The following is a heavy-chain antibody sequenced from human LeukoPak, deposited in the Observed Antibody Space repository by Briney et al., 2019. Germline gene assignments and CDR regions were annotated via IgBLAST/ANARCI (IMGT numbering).Heavy chain of an antibody. CDR2: IYTSGST. D-gene: IGHD1-26*01. CDR3: ARALVGGDFDY. CDR1: GCSISSGSYY. J-gene: IGHJ4*02. Sequence: SQTLSLTCTASGCSISSGSYYWIWLRQPAGKGLEWIVRIYTSGSTNYNPSLKSRVTISVDTSKNQFSLKLSSVTAADTAVYYCARALVGGDFDYWGQGTLVTVSS. V-gene: IGHV4-61*02.